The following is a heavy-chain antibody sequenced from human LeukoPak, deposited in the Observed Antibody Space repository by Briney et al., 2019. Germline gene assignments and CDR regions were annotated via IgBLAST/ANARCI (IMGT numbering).Heavy chain of an antibody. V-gene: IGHV4-39*02. CDR1: GGSISSSSYY. CDR3: ARDYTNQRGFDY. D-gene: IGHD4-11*01. Sequence: SETLSLTCTVSGGSISSSSYYWGWIRQPPGKGLEWIGSIYYSGSTYYNPSLKSRVTISVDTSKNQFSLKLSSVTAADTAVYYCARDYTNQRGFDYWGQGTLVTVSS. CDR2: IYYSGST. J-gene: IGHJ4*02.